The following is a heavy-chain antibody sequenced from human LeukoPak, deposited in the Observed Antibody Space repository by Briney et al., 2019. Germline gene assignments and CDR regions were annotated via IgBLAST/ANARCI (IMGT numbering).Heavy chain of an antibody. Sequence: GGSLRLSCAASGFTFDDYAMPWVRQAPGKGLEWVSGISWNSGSIGYADSVKGRFTISRDNAKNSLYLQMNSLRAEDTALYYCAKTGQLVSDYYYYYMDVWGKGTTVTVSS. CDR1: GFTFDDYA. V-gene: IGHV3-9*01. CDR3: AKTGQLVSDYYYYYMDV. D-gene: IGHD6-6*01. J-gene: IGHJ6*03. CDR2: ISWNSGSI.